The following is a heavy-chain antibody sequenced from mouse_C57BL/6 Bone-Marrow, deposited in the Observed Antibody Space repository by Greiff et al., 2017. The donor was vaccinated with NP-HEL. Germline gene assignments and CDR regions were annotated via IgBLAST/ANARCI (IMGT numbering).Heavy chain of an antibody. V-gene: IGHV1-80*01. Sequence: VQLQESGAELVKPGASVKISCKASGYEFSNYWMNWVKQRPGKGLEWIGQIYPGDGDTNYNGKFKDKATLTADKSSSTAYMQLSRLTSEASAVYFCARGAYWGQGTLVTVSA. CDR3: ARGAY. CDR1: GYEFSNYW. J-gene: IGHJ3*01. CDR2: IYPGDGDT.